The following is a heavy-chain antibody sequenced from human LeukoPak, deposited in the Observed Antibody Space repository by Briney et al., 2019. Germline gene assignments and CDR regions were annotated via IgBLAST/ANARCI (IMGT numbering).Heavy chain of an antibody. D-gene: IGHD5-18*01. V-gene: IGHV4-31*03. CDR2: IYYSGST. CDR3: ARDQGGYGVDY. Sequence: SETLSLTCTVSGGSISSGGYYWSWSRQHPGKGLEWIGYIYYSGSTYYNPSLKSRVTISVDTSKNQFSLKLSSVTAADTAVYYCARDQGGYGVDYWGQGTLVTVSS. J-gene: IGHJ4*02. CDR1: GGSISSGGYY.